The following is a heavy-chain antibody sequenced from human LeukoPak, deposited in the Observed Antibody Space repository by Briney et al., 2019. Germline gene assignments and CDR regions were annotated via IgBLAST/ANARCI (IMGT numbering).Heavy chain of an antibody. V-gene: IGHV4-39*07. CDR2: IYYSGST. CDR1: GGSISSSSYY. CDR3: ARLVLRPHYYYYGMDV. J-gene: IGHJ6*02. Sequence: SETLSLTCTVSGGSISSSSYYWGWIRQPPGKGLEWIGSIYYSGSTYYNPSLKSRVTISVDTSKNQFSLKLSSVTAADTAVYYCARLVLRPHYYYYGMDVWGQGTTVTVSS. D-gene: IGHD4-17*01.